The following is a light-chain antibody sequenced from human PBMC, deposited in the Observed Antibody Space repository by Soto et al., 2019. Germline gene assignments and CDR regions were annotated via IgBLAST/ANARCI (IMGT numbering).Light chain of an antibody. V-gene: IGKV3D-20*02. CDR2: DAS. CDR3: QQRSNWPIT. J-gene: IGKJ5*01. Sequence: EIVLTQSPGSLALSQGASATLSWRASQSVNKAYLVWYQVKPGQAPRLLIYDASNRATGIPARFSGSGSGTDFTLTISSLEPEDVAVYDCQQRSNWPITFGQGTRLEIK. CDR1: QSVNKAY.